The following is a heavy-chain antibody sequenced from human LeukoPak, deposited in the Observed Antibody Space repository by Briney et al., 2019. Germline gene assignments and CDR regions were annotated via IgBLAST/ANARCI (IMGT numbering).Heavy chain of an antibody. J-gene: IGHJ3*02. CDR3: AHTAGLKGFDI. CDR2: FDPEDVGET. Sequence: AASVKVSCKVSGYTLSELSIHWVRQAPGKGLEWMGSFDPEDVGETIYAEKFQGRVTMTEDTSTDTAYMELSSLRSEDTAVYFCAHTAGLKGFDIWGQGSVVIVSS. CDR1: GYTLSELS. V-gene: IGHV1-24*01.